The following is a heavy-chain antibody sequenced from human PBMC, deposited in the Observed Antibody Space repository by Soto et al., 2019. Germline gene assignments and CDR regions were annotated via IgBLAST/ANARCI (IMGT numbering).Heavy chain of an antibody. CDR3: ARDVPLNYYDGTYSYYAMDV. CDR2: IIPFFKAT. Sequence: QVQLVQSGAEVKKPGSSVKVSCKASGGTFSSHAISWVRQAPGQGLEWMGGIIPFFKATNYAQKFQGRVTISADGSTGTAYMDLYSLRSEDTAVYYCARDVPLNYYDGTYSYYAMDVWGQGTTVTVSS. D-gene: IGHD3-16*01. V-gene: IGHV1-69*01. J-gene: IGHJ6*02. CDR1: GGTFSSHA.